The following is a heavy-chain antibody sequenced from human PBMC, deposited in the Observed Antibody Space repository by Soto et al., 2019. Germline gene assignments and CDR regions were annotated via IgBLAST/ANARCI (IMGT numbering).Heavy chain of an antibody. J-gene: IGHJ4*02. D-gene: IGHD3-10*01. CDR3: ARAGGSGSYYNVITYYFDY. CDR1: GYTFTSYA. V-gene: IGHV1-3*01. CDR2: INAGNGNT. Sequence: QVPLVQSGAEVKKPGASVKVSCKASGYTFTSYAMHWVRQAPGQRLEWMGWINAGNGNTKYSQKFQGRVTITRDTSASTAYMELSSLRSEDTAVYYCARAGGSGSYYNVITYYFDYWGQGTLVTVSS.